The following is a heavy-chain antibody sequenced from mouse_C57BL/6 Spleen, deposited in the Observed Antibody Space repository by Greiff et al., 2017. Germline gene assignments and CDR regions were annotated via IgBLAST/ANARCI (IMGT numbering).Heavy chain of an antibody. D-gene: IGHD3-2*02. CDR3: ARRRDSSGYVWFAY. V-gene: IGHV1-52*01. J-gene: IGHJ3*01. Sequence: QVQLQQSGAELVRPGSSVKLSCKASGYTFTSYWMHWVKQRPIQGLEWIGNIDPSDSETHYNQKFKDKATLTVDKSSSTAYMQLSSLTSEDSAVYYCARRRDSSGYVWFAYWGQGTLVTVSA. CDR2: IDPSDSET. CDR1: GYTFTSYW.